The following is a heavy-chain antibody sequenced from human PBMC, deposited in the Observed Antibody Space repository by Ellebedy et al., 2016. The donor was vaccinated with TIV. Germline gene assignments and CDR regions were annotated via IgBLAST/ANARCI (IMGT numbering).Heavy chain of an antibody. CDR2: IYSSGST. V-gene: IGHV4-4*07. J-gene: IGHJ4*02. CDR1: GGSISSYY. CDR3: ARGAGIAVAGAYYFDY. D-gene: IGHD6-19*01. Sequence: SETLSLXCTVSGGSISSYYWSWIRQPAGKGLEWIGRIYSSGSTNYNPSLKSRVTMSVDTSKKQFSLKLSSVTAADTAMYYCARGAGIAVAGAYYFDYWGQGTLVTVSS.